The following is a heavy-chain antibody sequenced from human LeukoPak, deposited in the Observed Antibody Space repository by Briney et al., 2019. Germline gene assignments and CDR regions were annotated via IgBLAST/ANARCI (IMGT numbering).Heavy chain of an antibody. Sequence: KASGTLSLTCAVSGGFISSSNWWSWVRQPPGKGLEWIGEIYHSGSTNYNPSLKSRVTISVDKSKNQFSLKLSSVTAADTAVYYCARVIGGIVATAEDGMDVWGQGTTVTVSS. D-gene: IGHD5-12*01. CDR2: IYHSGST. V-gene: IGHV4-4*02. CDR3: ARVIGGIVATAEDGMDV. CDR1: GGFISSSNW. J-gene: IGHJ6*02.